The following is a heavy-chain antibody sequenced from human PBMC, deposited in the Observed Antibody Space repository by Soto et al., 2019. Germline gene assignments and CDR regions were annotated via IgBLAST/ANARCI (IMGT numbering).Heavy chain of an antibody. CDR1: GFTFSSYG. D-gene: IGHD6-19*01. CDR3: ARGHSDGWYYFEY. J-gene: IGHJ4*02. Sequence: QVQLVESGGGVVQPGRSLRLSCAASGFTFSSYGMHWVRQAPGKGLEWVAVVSYDGSKKYYADSVKGRFTISRDSSKNTLYLQVNSLRAEDTALYYCARGHSDGWYYFEYWGQGTLVTVSS. CDR2: VSYDGSKK. V-gene: IGHV3-30*03.